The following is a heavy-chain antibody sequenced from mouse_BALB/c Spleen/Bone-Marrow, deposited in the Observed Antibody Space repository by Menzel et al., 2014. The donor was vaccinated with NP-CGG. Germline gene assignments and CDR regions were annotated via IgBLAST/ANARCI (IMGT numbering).Heavy chain of an antibody. Sequence: QVQLKESGADLARPGASVKMSCKASGYSFTNYTIHWVKQRPGQGLEWIAYIVPSSAYSNYNQKFKDRATLTADKSSIPAYMQLSSLTSENSAFYYCAREGTYDGYYGHFDYWGQGTTLTVSS. V-gene: IGHV1-4*01. D-gene: IGHD2-3*01. J-gene: IGHJ2*01. CDR3: AREGTYDGYYGHFDY. CDR1: GYSFTNYT. CDR2: IVPSSAYS.